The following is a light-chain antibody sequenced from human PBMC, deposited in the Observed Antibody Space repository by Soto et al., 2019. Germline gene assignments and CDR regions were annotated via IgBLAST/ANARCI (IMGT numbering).Light chain of an antibody. Sequence: DITMTQSPSSLSASVGDRVTITCRASQYISNYLNWYQQKSGTAPKLLIHTASTLQSGVPSRFSGRGSGPDFTLTISSVQPYDFAIYFCQQSYSTPPTFGQGTTLEIK. CDR1: QYISNY. CDR2: TAS. CDR3: QQSYSTPPT. J-gene: IGKJ2*01. V-gene: IGKV1-39*01.